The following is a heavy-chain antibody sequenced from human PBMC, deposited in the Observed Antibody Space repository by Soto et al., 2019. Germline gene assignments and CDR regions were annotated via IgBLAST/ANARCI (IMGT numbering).Heavy chain of an antibody. Sequence: QVQLQESGPGLVKPSGTLSLTCAVSGGSISSSNWWSWVRQPAGKGLEWIGEIYHSGSTNYNPSLKSRVTISVDKSKNQFSLQLSSVTAADTAVYYCARAGRGYCSGGSCYSGLHGMDVWGQGTTVTVSS. V-gene: IGHV4-4*02. CDR2: IYHSGST. CDR1: GGSISSSNW. CDR3: ARAGRGYCSGGSCYSGLHGMDV. D-gene: IGHD2-15*01. J-gene: IGHJ6*02.